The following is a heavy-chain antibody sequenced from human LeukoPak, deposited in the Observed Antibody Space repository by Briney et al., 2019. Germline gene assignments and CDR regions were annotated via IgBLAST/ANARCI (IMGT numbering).Heavy chain of an antibody. V-gene: IGHV1-69*13. CDR3: ARGEGGADYYYMDV. CDR1: RGTFSRYA. J-gene: IGHJ6*03. Sequence: SVNVSCKASRGTFSRYAISWVRQAPGQGLEWMGEIIPKFRKANYAQKFQGRVTITADEITSTAYMDLTSLRSEDTAVYYCARGEGGADYYYMDVWGKGTTVTVSS. D-gene: IGHD1-26*01. CDR2: IIPKFRKA.